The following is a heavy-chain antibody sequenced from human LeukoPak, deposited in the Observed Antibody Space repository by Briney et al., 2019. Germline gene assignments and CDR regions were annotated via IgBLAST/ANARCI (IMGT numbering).Heavy chain of an antibody. Sequence: ASVKVSCTASGYTFTSYGISWVRQAPGQGLEWMGWISAYNGNTNYAQKLQGRVTMTTDTSTSTAYMELRSLRSDDTAVYYCAREYPVFEQQLVHNWFDPWGQGILVTVSS. V-gene: IGHV1-18*01. CDR2: ISAYNGNT. CDR1: GYTFTSYG. CDR3: AREYPVFEQQLVHNWFDP. J-gene: IGHJ5*02. D-gene: IGHD6-13*01.